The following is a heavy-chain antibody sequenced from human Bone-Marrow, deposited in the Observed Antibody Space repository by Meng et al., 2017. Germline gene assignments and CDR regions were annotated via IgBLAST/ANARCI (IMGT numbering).Heavy chain of an antibody. CDR2: INAGNGNT. V-gene: IGHV1-3*01. CDR1: GYTFTSYA. CDR3: ALRAYYYYGMDV. J-gene: IGHJ6*02. Sequence: ASVKVSCKASGYTFTSYAMHWVRQAPGQRLEWMGWINAGNGNTKYSQKFQGRVTITRDTSASTAYMELSSLRSEDTAVYYCALRAYYYYGMDVWGQGTMVTVSS.